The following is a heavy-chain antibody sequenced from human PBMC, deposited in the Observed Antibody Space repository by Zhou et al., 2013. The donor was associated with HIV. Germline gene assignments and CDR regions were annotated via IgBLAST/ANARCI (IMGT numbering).Heavy chain of an antibody. V-gene: IGHV1-2*02. CDR1: GYTFTDYY. CDR3: ARDWQFHVDFYMDV. D-gene: IGHD6-19*01. Sequence: QVQLVQSGAEVQKSGASVKVSCKTSGYTFTDYYIHWVRQAPGQGLQWMGWINPDTGDTNYAETFKGRVTMTRDTSISTVYMVLTSLKFNDTAIYYCARDWQFHVDFYMDVWGNGTTVIVSS. CDR2: INPDTGDT. J-gene: IGHJ6*03.